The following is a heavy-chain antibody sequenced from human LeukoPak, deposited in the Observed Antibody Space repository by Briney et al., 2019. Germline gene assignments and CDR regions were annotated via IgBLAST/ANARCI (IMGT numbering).Heavy chain of an antibody. CDR1: GGSFSGYY. Sequence: SETLSLTCAVYGGSFSGYYWSWIRQPPGKGLEWIGEINHSGSTNYNPSLKSRVSISIDTSKNHFSLKLSSVTAADTAVYYCAREPVKSIQLGAFDIWGQGTMVTVSS. CDR3: AREPVKSIQLGAFDI. J-gene: IGHJ3*02. CDR2: INHSGST. V-gene: IGHV4-34*01. D-gene: IGHD5-18*01.